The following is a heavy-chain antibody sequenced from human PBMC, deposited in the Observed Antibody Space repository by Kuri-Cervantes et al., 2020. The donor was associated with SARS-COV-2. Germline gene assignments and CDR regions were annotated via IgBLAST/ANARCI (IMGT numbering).Heavy chain of an antibody. CDR3: ARALDGVVIRYYYYYGMDV. J-gene: IGHJ6*02. D-gene: IGHD3-3*01. CDR1: GFTFSSYS. CDR2: ISSSSSYI. Sequence: GESLKISCAASGFTFSSYSMNWVRQAPGKGLEWVSSISSSSSYIYYADSVKGRFTISRDNAKNSLYLQMNSLRAEDTAVYYCARALDGVVIRYYYYYGMDVWGQGTTVTVSS. V-gene: IGHV3-21*01.